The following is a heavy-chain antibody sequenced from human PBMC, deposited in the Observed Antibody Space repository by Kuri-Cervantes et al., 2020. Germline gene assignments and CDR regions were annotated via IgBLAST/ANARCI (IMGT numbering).Heavy chain of an antibody. CDR3: AMVGVVRGAQADGMDV. D-gene: IGHD3-10*01. CDR1: GFTFDDYA. CDR2: ISYDGSNK. Sequence: GESLKISCAASGFTFDDYAMHWVRQAPGKGLEWVAVISYDGSNKYYADSVKGRFTISRDNSKNTLYLQMNSLRAEDTAVYYCAMVGVVRGAQADGMDVWGQGTTVTVSS. V-gene: IGHV3-30-3*01. J-gene: IGHJ6*02.